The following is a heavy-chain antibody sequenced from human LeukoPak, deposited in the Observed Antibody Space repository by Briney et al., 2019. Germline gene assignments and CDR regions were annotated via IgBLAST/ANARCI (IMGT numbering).Heavy chain of an antibody. Sequence: GGSLRLSCAASGFTFSSYEMNWVRQAPGKGLEWVSYISSSGSIIYYADSVKGRFTISRDNAKNSLYLQMNSLRAEDTAVYYCARDGYGDAGNWFDPWGQGTLVAVSS. CDR3: ARDGYGDAGNWFDP. J-gene: IGHJ5*02. CDR1: GFTFSSYE. CDR2: ISSSGSII. D-gene: IGHD4-17*01. V-gene: IGHV3-48*03.